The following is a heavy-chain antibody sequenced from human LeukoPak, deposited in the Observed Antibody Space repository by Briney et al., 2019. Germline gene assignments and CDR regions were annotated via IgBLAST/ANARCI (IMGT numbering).Heavy chain of an antibody. J-gene: IGHJ4*02. CDR3: ARAGYGDSDFDY. CDR2: IYHSGNT. Sequence: SETLSLTCTVSGYSISSGFYWGWIRQPPGKGLEWIGSIYHSGNTYYNPSLKSRVTISVDTSKNQFSLKLNSVTAADTAMYYCARAGYGDSDFDYWGQGTLVTVSS. CDR1: GYSISSGFY. V-gene: IGHV4-38-2*02. D-gene: IGHD4-17*01.